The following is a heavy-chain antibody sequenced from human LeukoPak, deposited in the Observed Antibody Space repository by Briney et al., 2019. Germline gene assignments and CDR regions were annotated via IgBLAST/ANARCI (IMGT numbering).Heavy chain of an antibody. CDR1: GYDFISVG. Sequence: ASVKVSCKASGYDFISVGITWVRRAPGQGLEWMGWISPYNGNTRYAQKFQGRAAMTTDTSTTTAYMELRGLRFNDTAVYYCARAGSGSGWYFDYWGQGTLVTVSS. D-gene: IGHD6-19*01. J-gene: IGHJ4*02. CDR2: ISPYNGNT. CDR3: ARAGSGSGWYFDY. V-gene: IGHV1-18*01.